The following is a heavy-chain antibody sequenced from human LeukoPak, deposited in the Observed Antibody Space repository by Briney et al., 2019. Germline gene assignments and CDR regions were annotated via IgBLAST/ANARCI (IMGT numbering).Heavy chain of an antibody. V-gene: IGHV1-8*01. D-gene: IGHD7-27*01. CDR1: GYTLTSYD. J-gene: IGHJ6*02. CDR3: ARPVTGDLGNYYYGMDV. CDR2: MNPNSGNT. Sequence: PVASVKVSCKASGYTLTSYDINWVRQATGQGLEWMGWMNPNSGNTGYAQKFQGRVTMTRNTSISTAYMELSSLRSEDTAVYYCARPVTGDLGNYYYGMDVWGQGTTVTVSS.